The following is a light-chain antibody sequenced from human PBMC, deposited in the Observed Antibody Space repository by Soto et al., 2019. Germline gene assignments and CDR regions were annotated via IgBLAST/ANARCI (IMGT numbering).Light chain of an antibody. J-gene: IGKJ1*01. V-gene: IGKV3-15*01. CDR3: HQRQSWPRT. Sequence: EVAMRQRPAQLPLSPGEGATLSCAASQSVSDTLAWYQHKPGQTPRLLIYDTSTRATGVPARFSASGSGTDFTLTISSVKTEDFALYYCHQRQSWPRTFGQGTKVDIK. CDR1: QSVSDT. CDR2: DTS.